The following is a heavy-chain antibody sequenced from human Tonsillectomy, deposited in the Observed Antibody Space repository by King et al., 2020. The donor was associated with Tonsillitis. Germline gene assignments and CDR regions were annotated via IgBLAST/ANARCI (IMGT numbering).Heavy chain of an antibody. CDR1: GGSFSGYY. D-gene: IGHD3-3*01. CDR3: ASSIGDFWSGYYTTNYYYGMDV. V-gene: IGHV4-34*01. Sequence: VQLQQWGAGLLKPSETLSLTCAVYGGSFSGYYWSWIRQPPGKGLEWIGEINHSGSTNYNPSLKSRITMSVDTSRNQFSLGLSSVTGADTAVYYCASSIGDFWSGYYTTNYYYGMDVWGQGTTVTVSS. CDR2: INHSGST. J-gene: IGHJ6*02.